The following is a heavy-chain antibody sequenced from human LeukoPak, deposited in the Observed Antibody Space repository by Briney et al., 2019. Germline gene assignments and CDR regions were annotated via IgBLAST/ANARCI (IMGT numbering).Heavy chain of an antibody. V-gene: IGHV4-59*12. D-gene: IGHD2-15*01. CDR3: ARAHCSGGSCYSYFDY. Sequence: NPSESLSLTCTVSGGSISSYYWSWIRLPPGKGLEWIGYIYYSGSTNYNPSLKSRVTISVDTSKNQFSLKLSSVTAADTAVYYCARAHCSGGSCYSYFDYWGQGTLVTVSS. J-gene: IGHJ4*02. CDR1: GGSISSYY. CDR2: IYYSGST.